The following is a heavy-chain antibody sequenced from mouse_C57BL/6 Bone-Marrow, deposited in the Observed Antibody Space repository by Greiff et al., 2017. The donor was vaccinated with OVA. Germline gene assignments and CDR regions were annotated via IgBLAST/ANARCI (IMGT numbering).Heavy chain of an antibody. CDR3: ARAYYTPGYFDV. D-gene: IGHD2-12*01. Sequence: VQLQQSGPSLVQPSQSLSITCTVSGFSLTSYGVHWVRQSPGKGLEWLGVIWSGGSTDYNAAFISRLSISKDNSKSQVFFKMYSLQADDTAIYYCARAYYTPGYFDVWGTGTTVTVSS. V-gene: IGHV2-2*01. J-gene: IGHJ1*03. CDR1: GFSLTSYG. CDR2: IWSGGST.